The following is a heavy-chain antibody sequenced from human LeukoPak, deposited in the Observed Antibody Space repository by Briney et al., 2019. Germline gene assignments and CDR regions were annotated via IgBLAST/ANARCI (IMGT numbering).Heavy chain of an antibody. CDR3: ATSHDSAGND. V-gene: IGHV3-7*01. Sequence: GGSLRLSCAASGFAFSDFWMSWVRQVPGKGLEWVANVRHDGSAKYYVPSVRGRFTISRDNAKNSLYLQMNSLTVEDTAVYYCATSHDSAGNDWGQGTLVTVSS. J-gene: IGHJ4*02. CDR2: VRHDGSAK. CDR1: GFAFSDFW. D-gene: IGHD2-15*01.